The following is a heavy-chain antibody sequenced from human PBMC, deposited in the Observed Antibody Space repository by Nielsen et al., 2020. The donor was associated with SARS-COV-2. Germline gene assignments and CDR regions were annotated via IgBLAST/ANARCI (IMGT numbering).Heavy chain of an antibody. CDR1: GGSISSYY. V-gene: IGHV4-4*07. J-gene: IGHJ4*02. D-gene: IGHD6-19*01. CDR2: IYTSGST. CDR3: ARDSSGWHYFDY. Sequence: GSLRLSCTVSGGSISSYYWSWIRQPAGKGLEWIGRIYTSGSTNYNPSLKSRVTMSVDTSKNQFSLKLSSVTAADTAVYYCARDSSGWHYFDYWGQGTLVTVSS.